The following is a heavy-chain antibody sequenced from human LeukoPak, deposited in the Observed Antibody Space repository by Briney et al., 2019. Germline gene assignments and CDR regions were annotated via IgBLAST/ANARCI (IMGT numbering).Heavy chain of an antibody. J-gene: IGHJ4*02. CDR2: IYYTGST. Sequence: SETLSLTCSVSGGSVSSYYWTWTRQPPGKGLEWIGYIYYTGSTNYNPSLKSRVTISLDTSKNQFSLKLSSVTAADTAVYYCTRAQYGYAFDYWGQGALVTVSS. CDR1: GGSVSSYY. D-gene: IGHD5-12*01. V-gene: IGHV4-59*02. CDR3: TRAQYGYAFDY.